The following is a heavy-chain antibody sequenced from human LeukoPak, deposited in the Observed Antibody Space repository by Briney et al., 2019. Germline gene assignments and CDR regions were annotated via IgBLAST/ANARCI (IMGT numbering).Heavy chain of an antibody. V-gene: IGHV3-23*01. CDR3: ARHDGGLFDY. J-gene: IGHJ4*02. D-gene: IGHD4-23*01. Sequence: GGSLRLSCAASGFTFSGYAMSWVRQAPGKGLEWVSAISGSGGSTYYADSVKGRFTISRDNSKNTLYLQMNSLRAEDTAVYYCARHDGGLFDYWGQGTLVTVSS. CDR2: ISGSGGST. CDR1: GFTFSGYA.